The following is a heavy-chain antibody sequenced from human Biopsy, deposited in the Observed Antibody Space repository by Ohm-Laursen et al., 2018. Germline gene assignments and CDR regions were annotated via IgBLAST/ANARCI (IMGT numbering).Heavy chain of an antibody. V-gene: IGHV3-23*01. J-gene: IGHJ3*02. CDR3: AKDYIWFVEFTFDI. D-gene: IGHD3-10*01. Sequence: SLRLSCAASNFTFSSYAMSWVRQAPGKGLEWVSGISPSGGTTYYADSVKGRFTVYRDNFKNTLYLQLNSLRAEDTALYYCAKDYIWFVEFTFDIWGQGTMVTVSS. CDR1: NFTFSSYA. CDR2: ISPSGGTT.